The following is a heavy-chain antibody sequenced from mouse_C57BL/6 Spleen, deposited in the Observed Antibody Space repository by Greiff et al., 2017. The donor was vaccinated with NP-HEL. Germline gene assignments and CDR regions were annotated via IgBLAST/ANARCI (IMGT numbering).Heavy chain of an antibody. Sequence: VQLQQSGPELVKPGASVKISCKASGYTFTDYYMNWVKQSHGKSLEWIGDINPNNGGTSYNQKFKGKATLTVDKSSSTAYMELRSLTSEDSAVYYCARSNWDVLAWFAYWGQGTLVTVSA. CDR2: INPNNGGT. D-gene: IGHD4-1*01. CDR3: ARSNWDVLAWFAY. CDR1: GYTFTDYY. V-gene: IGHV1-26*01. J-gene: IGHJ3*01.